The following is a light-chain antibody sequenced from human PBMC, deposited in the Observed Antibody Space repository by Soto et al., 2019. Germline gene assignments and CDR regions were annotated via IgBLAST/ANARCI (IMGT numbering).Light chain of an antibody. Sequence: EIVMTQSPATLSVSPGERATLSCRASQSVSSNLAWYQQKPGQAPRLLIYGASTSATGIPARFSGIGSGTEFTLTISSLQSEDFAVYYCQQYNNWRPHTLGQGTKLEVK. CDR1: QSVSSN. V-gene: IGKV3-15*01. CDR2: GAS. J-gene: IGKJ2*01. CDR3: QQYNNWRPHT.